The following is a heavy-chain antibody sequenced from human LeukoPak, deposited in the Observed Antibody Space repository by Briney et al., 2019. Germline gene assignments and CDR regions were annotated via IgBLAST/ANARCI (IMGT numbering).Heavy chain of an antibody. V-gene: IGHV4-59*08. CDR2: IYYSGST. Sequence: PSETLSLTCTVSGGSISSYYWSWIRQPPGKGLEWIGNIYYSGSTNYNPSLKSRVTISVDTSKNQFSLKLSSVTAADTAVYYCARQPGYYYYYYMDVWGKGTTVTVSS. J-gene: IGHJ6*03. D-gene: IGHD1-14*01. CDR3: ARQPGYYYYYYMDV. CDR1: GGSISSYY.